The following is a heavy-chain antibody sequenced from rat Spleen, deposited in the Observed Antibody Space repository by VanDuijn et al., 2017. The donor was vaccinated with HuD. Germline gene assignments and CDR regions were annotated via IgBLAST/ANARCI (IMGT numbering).Heavy chain of an antibody. CDR3: AKENTIAAGGVTDA. CDR2: IIYDGSRT. V-gene: IGHV5S10*01. Sequence: EVQLVESGGGLVQPGRSLKLSCAASGFTFSDYNMAWVRQAPKKGLEWVATIIYDGSRTYYRDSVKGRFTISRDNAKSTLYLQMDSLRSEDTATYYYAKENTIAAGGVTDAWGQGASVTVSS. J-gene: IGHJ4*01. D-gene: IGHD1-2*01. CDR1: GFTFSDYN.